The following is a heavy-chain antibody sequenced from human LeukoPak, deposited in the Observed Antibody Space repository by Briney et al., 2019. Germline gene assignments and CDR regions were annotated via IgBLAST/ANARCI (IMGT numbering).Heavy chain of an antibody. CDR3: ARGLYGSGSRNDY. D-gene: IGHD3-10*01. Sequence: ASVKVSCKASGYTFTGYYMHWVRQAPGQGLEWMGWINPNSGGTNYAQKFQGRVTMTRDTSISTAYMELSRLRSDDTAVYYCARGLYGSGSRNDYWGQGTLVTVSS. V-gene: IGHV1-2*02. CDR1: GYTFTGYY. CDR2: INPNSGGT. J-gene: IGHJ4*02.